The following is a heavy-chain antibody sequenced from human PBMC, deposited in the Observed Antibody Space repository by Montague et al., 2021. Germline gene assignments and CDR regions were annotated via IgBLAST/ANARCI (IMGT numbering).Heavy chain of an antibody. CDR3: AKRDGSGLHYFDY. D-gene: IGHD6-19*01. J-gene: IGHJ4*02. Sequence: SLRLSFSASGFTFSSYAMTWVRQAPGKGLEWVSLIVGNGGNTFYADSVKGRFTISRDNSKNTLYLQMNSLRADDTAAYYCAKRDGSGLHYFDYWGQGTLVTVSS. V-gene: IGHV3-23*01. CDR1: GFTFSSYA. CDR2: IVGNGGNT.